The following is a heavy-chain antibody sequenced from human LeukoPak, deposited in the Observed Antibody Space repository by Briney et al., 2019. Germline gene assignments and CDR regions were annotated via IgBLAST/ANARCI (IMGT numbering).Heavy chain of an antibody. CDR2: ISYDGSNK. J-gene: IGHJ4*02. Sequence: GGSLRLSCAASGFTFSSHAMHWVRQAPGKGLEWVAVISYDGSNKYYADSVKGRFTISRDNSKNTLYLQMNSLRAEDTAVYYCARDLLGVVPAAISGSPDYWGQGTLVTVSS. CDR3: ARDLLGVVPAAISGSPDY. V-gene: IGHV3-30-3*01. CDR1: GFTFSSHA. D-gene: IGHD2-2*01.